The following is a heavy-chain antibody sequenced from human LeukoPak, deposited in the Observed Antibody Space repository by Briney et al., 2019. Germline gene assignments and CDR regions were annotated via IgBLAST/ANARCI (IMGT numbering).Heavy chain of an antibody. V-gene: IGHV4-59*01. CDR1: GGSISSYY. J-gene: IGHJ4*02. Sequence: PSETLSLTCTVSGGSISSYYWSWIRQPPGKGLEWIGYIYYSGSTNYNPSLKSRVTISVDTSKNQVSLKLSSVTAADTAVYYCARAAFYSSSTYFDYWGQGTLVTVSS. D-gene: IGHD6-13*01. CDR3: ARAAFYSSSTYFDY. CDR2: IYYSGST.